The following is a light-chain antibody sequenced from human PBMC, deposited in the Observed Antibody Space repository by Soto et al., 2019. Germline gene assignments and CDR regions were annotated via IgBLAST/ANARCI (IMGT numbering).Light chain of an antibody. J-gene: IGKJ2*01. CDR2: DVS. Sequence: DIQMTQSPSTLSASVGDRVTITCRASQSISSWLAWYQQKPGKAPKLLIYDVSTLESGAPSRFSGSGSGTEFTLTISCLQPDDFATYYCQQYSSLRTFGQGTKLEIK. CDR1: QSISSW. CDR3: QQYSSLRT. V-gene: IGKV1-5*01.